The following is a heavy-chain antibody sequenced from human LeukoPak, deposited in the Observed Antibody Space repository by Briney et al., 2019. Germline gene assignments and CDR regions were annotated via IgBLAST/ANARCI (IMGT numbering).Heavy chain of an antibody. CDR2: TSGSGGST. V-gene: IGHV3-23*01. J-gene: IGHJ4*02. CDR1: GFTFSSYA. D-gene: IGHD2-2*01. CDR3: AKQVVPAAMLDY. Sequence: GGSLRLSCAASGFTFSSYAMSWVRPAPGKGLEWVSATSGSGGSTYYADSVKGRFTISRDNSKNTLYLQMNSLRAEDTAVYYCAKQVVPAAMLDYWGQGTLVTVSS.